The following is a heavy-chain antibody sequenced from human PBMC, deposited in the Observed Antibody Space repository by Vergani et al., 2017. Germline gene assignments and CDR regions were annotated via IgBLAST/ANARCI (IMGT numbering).Heavy chain of an antibody. CDR2: IYTSGST. V-gene: IGHV4-61*02. Sequence: QVQLQESGPGLVKPSQTLSLTCTVSGGSISSGSYYWSWIRQPAGKGLEWIGRIYTSGSTNYNPSLKSRVTISVDTSKNQFSLKLSSVTAADTAVYYCARDPYYFDWLFHGFDPWGQGTLVTVSS. D-gene: IGHD3-9*01. CDR3: ARDPYYFDWLFHGFDP. J-gene: IGHJ5*02. CDR1: GGSISSGSYY.